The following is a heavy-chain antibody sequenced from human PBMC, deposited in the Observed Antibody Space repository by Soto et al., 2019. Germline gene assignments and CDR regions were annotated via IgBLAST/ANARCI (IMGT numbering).Heavy chain of an antibody. CDR3: ASPGPGKAAMAFDY. J-gene: IGHJ4*02. CDR1: GYTFTSYG. D-gene: IGHD2-2*01. V-gene: IGHV1-18*01. CDR2: ISAYNGNT. Sequence: ASVKVSCKASGYTFTSYGISWVRQAPGQGLEWMGWISAYNGNTNYAQKLQGRVTMTTDTSTSTAYMELRGLRSDDTAVYYCASPGPGKAAMAFDYWGQGTLVTVSS.